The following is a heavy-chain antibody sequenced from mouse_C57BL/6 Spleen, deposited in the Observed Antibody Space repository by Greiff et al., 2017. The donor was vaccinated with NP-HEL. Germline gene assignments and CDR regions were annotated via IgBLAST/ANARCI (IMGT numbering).Heavy chain of an antibody. Sequence: QVQLQQPGTELVKPGASVKLSCKASGYTFTSYWMHWVKQRPGQGLEWIGNINPSNGGTNYNEKFKSKATLTVDKSSSTAYMQLSSRTSEDSAVYYCARGPIYYYGSSWYFDVWGTGTTVTVSS. V-gene: IGHV1-53*01. CDR1: GYTFTSYW. CDR3: ARGPIYYYGSSWYFDV. J-gene: IGHJ1*03. CDR2: INPSNGGT. D-gene: IGHD1-1*01.